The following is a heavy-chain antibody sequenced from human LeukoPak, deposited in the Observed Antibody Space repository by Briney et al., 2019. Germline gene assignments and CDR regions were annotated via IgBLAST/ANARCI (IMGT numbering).Heavy chain of an antibody. CDR1: GFTFSYYS. J-gene: IGHJ4*02. CDR2: IKQDGSAK. D-gene: IGHD1-26*01. Sequence: GGSLRLSCAASGFTFSYYSMNWVRQAPGKELQWVANIKQDGSAKYYVDSVKGRFTISRDNAKNSLYLQMNSLRAEDTALYFCAQWSRYFDYWGQGTLVTVSS. V-gene: IGHV3-7*03. CDR3: AQWSRYFDY.